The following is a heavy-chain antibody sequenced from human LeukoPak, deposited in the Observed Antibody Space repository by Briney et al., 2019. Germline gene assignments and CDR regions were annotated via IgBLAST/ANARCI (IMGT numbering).Heavy chain of an antibody. D-gene: IGHD3-9*01. CDR3: ARADYDVLTGYNNRYYFDY. J-gene: IGHJ4*02. CDR1: GFTFSSYA. CDR2: ISYDGRNK. Sequence: GRSLRLSCAASGFTFSSYAMHWVRQAPGEGLEWVAVISYDGRNKYYADSAKGRFTISRDNSKNTLFLQMNSLRADDTAVYYCARADYDVLTGYNNRYYFDYWGQGTLVTVSS. V-gene: IGHV3-30*04.